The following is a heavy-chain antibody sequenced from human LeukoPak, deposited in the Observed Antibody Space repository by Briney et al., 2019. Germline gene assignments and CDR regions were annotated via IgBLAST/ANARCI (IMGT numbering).Heavy chain of an antibody. CDR2: ISPGGGPT. V-gene: IGHV3-23*01. D-gene: IGHD5-12*01. Sequence: GGSLRLSCEASGFSFSNYWMSWVRQAPGKGLEWVSGISPGGGPTYYADSVRGRFSISRDDLKNTVYLQMKNLTAEDTAVYYCAKDGAWLRFDDWGQGILVTVSS. J-gene: IGHJ4*02. CDR1: GFSFSNYW. CDR3: AKDGAWLRFDD.